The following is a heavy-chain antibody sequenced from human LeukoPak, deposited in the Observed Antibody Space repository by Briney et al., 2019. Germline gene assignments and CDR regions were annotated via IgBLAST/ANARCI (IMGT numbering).Heavy chain of an antibody. J-gene: IGHJ4*02. CDR1: GFTFNSYW. CDR3: ARGSGITGTCDY. V-gene: IGHV3-74*01. D-gene: IGHD1-7*01. CDR2: INSDGSST. Sequence: AGGSLRLSCAASGFTFNSYWMHWVRQAPGKGLVWVSRINSDGSSTSYADSVKGRFTISRDNAKNTLYLQMNSLRAEDTAVYYCARGSGITGTCDYWGQGTLVTVSS.